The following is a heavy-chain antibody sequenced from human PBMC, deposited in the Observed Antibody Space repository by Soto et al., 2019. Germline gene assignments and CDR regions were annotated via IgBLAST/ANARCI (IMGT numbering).Heavy chain of an antibody. CDR3: STSPPVRDILTGYGLDF. CDR1: GGTFSSYT. V-gene: IGHV1-69*02. CDR2: IIPILGIV. J-gene: IGHJ4*02. D-gene: IGHD3-9*01. Sequence: QDQLVQSGAEVKKPGSSVKVSCKASGGTFSSYTINWVRQAPGQGLEWMGRIIPILGIVNYAQRFQGRVTITADKSTGTAYMQLSTRISEDTAVYYCSTSPPVRDILTGYGLDFWGLGTLITVSS.